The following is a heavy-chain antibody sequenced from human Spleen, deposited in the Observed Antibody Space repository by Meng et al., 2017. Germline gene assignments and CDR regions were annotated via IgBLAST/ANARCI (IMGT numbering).Heavy chain of an antibody. D-gene: IGHD3-10*01. CDR3: ARSTAHPHMVRGVITYFDY. CDR1: GFTFSSYA. CDR2: ISYHGSYK. Sequence: GGSLRLSCAASGFTFSSYAFNWVRQAPGKGLEWVSLISYHGSYKYYAESVKGRFTISRDDSKSTLYLLMNNLRAEDTAVYYCARSTAHPHMVRGVITYFDYWGQGTLVTVSS. V-gene: IGHV3-30*01. J-gene: IGHJ4*02.